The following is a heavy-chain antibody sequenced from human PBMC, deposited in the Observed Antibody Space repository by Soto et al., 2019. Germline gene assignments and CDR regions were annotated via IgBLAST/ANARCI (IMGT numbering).Heavy chain of an antibody. CDR3: ARAGILASGHY. D-gene: IGHD1-26*01. Sequence: VGSLRLSCASSVCTFSSSWMYWFRQAPGKWLVWVSGISGDGGTTTHADSVKGRFTISRDNAKNTLYLQMNSLRVEDTAVYYCARAGILASGHYWGQGTLVIVSS. V-gene: IGHV3-74*01. CDR1: VCTFSSSW. J-gene: IGHJ4*02. CDR2: ISGDGGTT.